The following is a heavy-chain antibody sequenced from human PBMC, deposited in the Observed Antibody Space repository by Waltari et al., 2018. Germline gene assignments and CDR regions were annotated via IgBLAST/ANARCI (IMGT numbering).Heavy chain of an antibody. CDR1: GFTFDDYA. Sequence: EVQLVESGGGLVQPGRSLRLSCAASGFTFDDYAMPWVRQAPGKGLEWVSGISWNSGSIGYADSVKGRFTISRDNAKNSLYLQMNSLRAEDTALYYCAKDILGVRNYVFDYWGQGTLVTVSS. CDR2: ISWNSGSI. V-gene: IGHV3-9*01. J-gene: IGHJ4*02. D-gene: IGHD4-4*01. CDR3: AKDILGVRNYVFDY.